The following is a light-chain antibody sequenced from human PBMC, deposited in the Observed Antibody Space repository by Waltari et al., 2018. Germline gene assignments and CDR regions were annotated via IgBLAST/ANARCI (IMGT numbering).Light chain of an antibody. CDR1: QSVSSY. V-gene: IGKV3-11*01. J-gene: IGKJ1*01. CDR2: DTS. Sequence: IMLTQSPATLSLPPGERATLSCRTSQSVSSYLAWFQQKPGQAPRLLIYDTSNRATGIPARFSGSGSGTDFTLTISSLEPEDSAVYYCQQRSHWRTFGQGTKVEIK. CDR3: QQRSHWRT.